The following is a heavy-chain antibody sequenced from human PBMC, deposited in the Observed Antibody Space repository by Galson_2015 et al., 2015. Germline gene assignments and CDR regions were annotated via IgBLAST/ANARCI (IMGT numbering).Heavy chain of an antibody. CDR1: GFTFSSYS. Sequence: SLRLSCAASGFTFSSYSMNWVRQAPGKGLEWVSSISSSSSYIYYADSVKGRFTISRDNAKNSLYLQMNSLRAEDTAVYYCARDPDSSSWSYFDYWGQGTLVTVSS. D-gene: IGHD6-13*01. CDR2: ISSSSSYI. V-gene: IGHV3-21*01. J-gene: IGHJ4*02. CDR3: ARDPDSSSWSYFDY.